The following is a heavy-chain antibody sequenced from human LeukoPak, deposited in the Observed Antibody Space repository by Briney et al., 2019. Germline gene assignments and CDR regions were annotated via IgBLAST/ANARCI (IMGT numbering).Heavy chain of an antibody. CDR2: ISGSGGST. J-gene: IGHJ6*02. D-gene: IGHD2-15*01. V-gene: IGHV3-23*01. CDR3: AKEYCSGGSCSYYYYYYYGMDV. Sequence: GGSLRLSCAASGFTFSSYAMSWVCQAPGKGLEWVSAISGSGGSTYYADSVKGRFTISRDNSKNTLYLQMNGLRAEDTAVYYCAKEYCSGGSCSYYYYYYYGMDVWGQGTTVTVSS. CDR1: GFTFSSYA.